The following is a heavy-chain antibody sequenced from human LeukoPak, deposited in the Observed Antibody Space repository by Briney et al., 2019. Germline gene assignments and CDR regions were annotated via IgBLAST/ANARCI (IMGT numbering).Heavy chain of an antibody. CDR2: IYYSGIT. D-gene: IGHD3-22*01. CDR1: GGSISSSSYY. V-gene: IGHV4-39*01. CDR3: ARQRGYHYDSTTNRFSDL. J-gene: IGHJ5*02. Sequence: SETLSLTCTVSGGSISSSSYYWGWIRQPPGKGLEWIGSIYYSGITYYNPSLKSRVTISVDTSKNQFSLKLNSVTAADTAVYYCARQRGYHYDSTTNRFSDLWGQGTRVTVSS.